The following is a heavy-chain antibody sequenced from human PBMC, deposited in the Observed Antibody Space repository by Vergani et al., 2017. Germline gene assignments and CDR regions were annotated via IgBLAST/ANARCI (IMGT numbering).Heavy chain of an antibody. V-gene: IGHV3-33*08. CDR3: ARGVVPAAPFDY. D-gene: IGHD2-2*01. J-gene: IGHJ4*02. Sequence: VQMVESGGGLVKPGGSLRLSCVASGFTFSHYSMNWVRQAPGKGLEWVAVIWYDGSNKYYADSVKGRFTISRDNSKNTLYLQMNSLRAEDTAVYYCARGVVPAAPFDYWGQGTLVTVSS. CDR1: GFTFSHYS. CDR2: IWYDGSNK.